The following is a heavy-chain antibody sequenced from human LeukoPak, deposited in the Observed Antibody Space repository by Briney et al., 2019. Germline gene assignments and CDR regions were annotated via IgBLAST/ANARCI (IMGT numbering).Heavy chain of an antibody. CDR3: ARVTGTDFDY. V-gene: IGHV1-69*04. D-gene: IGHD1-20*01. Sequence: SVKVSCKASGGTLSSYAISWVRQAPGQGLEWMGRIIPILGIANYAQKFQGRVTITADKSTSTAYMELSSLRSEDTAVYYCARVTGTDFDYWGQGTLVTVSS. CDR1: GGTLSSYA. J-gene: IGHJ4*02. CDR2: IIPILGIA.